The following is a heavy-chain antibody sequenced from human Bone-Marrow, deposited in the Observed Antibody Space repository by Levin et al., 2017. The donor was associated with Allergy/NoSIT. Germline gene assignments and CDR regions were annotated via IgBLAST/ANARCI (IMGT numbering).Heavy chain of an antibody. CDR2: IYPGDSYA. CDR3: ARLPIVVLPDARGDYSNFMDV. J-gene: IGHJ6*03. D-gene: IGHD2-15*01. CDR1: GYSFSTYW. V-gene: IGHV5-51*01. Sequence: GESLKISCPASGYSFSTYWIAWVRQKAGKGLEWMAMIYPGDSYAKYCPSFQGQVTISADKSVNTAYLQWSSLKASDSAIYYCARLPIVVLPDARGDYSNFMDVWGKGTAVIVSS.